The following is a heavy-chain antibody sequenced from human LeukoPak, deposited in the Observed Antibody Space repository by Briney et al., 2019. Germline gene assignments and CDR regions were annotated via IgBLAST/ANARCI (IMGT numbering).Heavy chain of an antibody. D-gene: IGHD3-22*01. J-gene: IGHJ3*02. CDR2: IYNSGST. Sequence: SETLSLTCTVSGGSISYYYWSWIRQPPGKGLEWLGYIYNSGSTNYNPSLKSRLTISVDTSKNQFSLRLSSVTAADTAMFYCATTYYYDSSGLVAFDIWGQGTMVTVSS. V-gene: IGHV4-59*08. CDR3: ATTYYYDSSGLVAFDI. CDR1: GGSISYYY.